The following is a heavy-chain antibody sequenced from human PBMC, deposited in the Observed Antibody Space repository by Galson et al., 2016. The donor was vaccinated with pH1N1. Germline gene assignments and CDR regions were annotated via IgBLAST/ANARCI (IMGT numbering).Heavy chain of an antibody. J-gene: IGHJ6*01. Sequence: GGSVSRSGNYWSWIRQHPGKGLEWIGYIHHSGSIYYNPSLKSRTNISLDTSKNQFSLNLNSVTAADTAVYFCAGEDLVVGEGWDYGVDLWGQGTMVTVSS. V-gene: IGHV4-31*02. CDR1: GGSVSRSGNY. D-gene: IGHD2-15*01. CDR2: IHHSGSI. CDR3: AGEDLVVGEGWDYGVDL.